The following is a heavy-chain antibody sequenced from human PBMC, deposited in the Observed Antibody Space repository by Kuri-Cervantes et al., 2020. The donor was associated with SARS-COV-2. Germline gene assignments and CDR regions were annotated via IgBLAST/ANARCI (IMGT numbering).Heavy chain of an antibody. V-gene: IGHV3-21*01. J-gene: IGHJ4*02. CDR2: ISSSNSYI. D-gene: IGHD3-10*01. Sequence: GEALKISCAASGFTFCSYSMNLVLQAPGKGLEWVSSISSSNSYIYYADSVKGRFTISRDNAKNSLYLQMDSLRAEDTAVYYCARVRGVGYWGQGTLVTVSS. CDR1: GFTFCSYS. CDR3: ARVRGVGY.